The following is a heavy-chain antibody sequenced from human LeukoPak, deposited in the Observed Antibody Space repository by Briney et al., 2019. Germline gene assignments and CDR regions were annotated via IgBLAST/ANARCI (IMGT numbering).Heavy chain of an antibody. CDR2: ISYDGSNK. J-gene: IGHJ4*02. CDR1: GFTFSSYG. CDR3: ARDPGYYDSSGYSDY. D-gene: IGHD3-22*01. V-gene: IGHV3-30*03. Sequence: PGRSLRLSCAASGFTFSSYGMHWVRQAPGKGLEWVAVISYDGSNKYYADSVKGRFTISRDNSKNTLYLQMNSLRAEDTAVYYCARDPGYYDSSGYSDYWGQGTLVAVSS.